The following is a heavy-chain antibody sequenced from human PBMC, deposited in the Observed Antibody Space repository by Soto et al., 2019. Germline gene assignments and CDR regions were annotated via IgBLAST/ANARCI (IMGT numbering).Heavy chain of an antibody. J-gene: IGHJ6*02. CDR3: ARVSVPGIYGEDV. Sequence: QVLLVQSGAEVKKPGSSVKVSCKLSGATFSSYAMSWVRQAPGQGLEWIGGIIPFFGTPNYAQKFQGRVTITADKFTSTAYMELSSLSSGDTAVYYCARVSVPGIYGEDVWGQGTTVSVSS. CDR2: IIPFFGTP. V-gene: IGHV1-69*06. CDR1: GATFSSYA. D-gene: IGHD2-2*01.